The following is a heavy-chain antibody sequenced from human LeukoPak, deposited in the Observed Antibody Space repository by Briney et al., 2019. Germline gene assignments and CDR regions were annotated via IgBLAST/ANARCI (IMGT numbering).Heavy chain of an antibody. CDR3: ARDRGNGWNYPVD. Sequence: SQTLSLTCAISGESVSSDRAAWTWIRQSPTRGLELLGRTYYRSKWYYDYPVSVRGRITIISDTTQNQFSLQLTSVTPEDTAVYFCARDRGNGWNYPVDWGQGTLVTVSS. CDR2: TYYRSKWYY. D-gene: IGHD5-24*01. CDR1: GESVSSDRAA. V-gene: IGHV6-1*01. J-gene: IGHJ4*02.